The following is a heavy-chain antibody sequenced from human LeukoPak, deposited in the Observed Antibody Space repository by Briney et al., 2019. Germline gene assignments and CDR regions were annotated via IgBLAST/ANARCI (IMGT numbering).Heavy chain of an antibody. CDR3: ARAVGPFDI. CDR1: GFTFSTYG. Sequence: SGGSLRLSCAGSGFTFSTYGMHWVRQAPGKGLEWVAVIWFDGSIKYYADSVKGRFTISRDNSKNTLYLQMNSLRAEDTAVYYCARAVGPFDIWGQGTIVIVSS. V-gene: IGHV3-33*01. J-gene: IGHJ3*02. CDR2: IWFDGSIK.